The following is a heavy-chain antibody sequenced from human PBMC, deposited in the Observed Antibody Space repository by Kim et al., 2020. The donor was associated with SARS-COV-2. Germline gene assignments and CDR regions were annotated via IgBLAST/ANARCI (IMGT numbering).Heavy chain of an antibody. V-gene: IGHV1-69*01. D-gene: IGHD1-7*01. CDR3: ARDAVTGTNYFDY. Sequence: APKFPGRVTSTADESTSTAYMELSSLRYEDTAVYYCARDAVTGTNYFDYWGQGTLVTVSS. J-gene: IGHJ4*02.